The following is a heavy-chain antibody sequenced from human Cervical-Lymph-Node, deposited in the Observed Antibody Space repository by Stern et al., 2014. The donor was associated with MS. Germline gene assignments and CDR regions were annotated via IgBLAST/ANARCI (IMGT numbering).Heavy chain of an antibody. CDR3: TSLSGPLDS. J-gene: IGHJ5*01. Sequence: VQLLESGAEVKKPGASVKVSCKASGHTFAVHWVRQATGQRLEWMGRIITGNGDTNYSQKFQGRVTITRDTFASTAYMELRSLRSEDTAVYYCTSLSGPLDSWGQGTLVTVSS. V-gene: IGHV1-3*04. D-gene: IGHD3-10*01. CDR1: GHTFA. CDR2: IITGNGDT.